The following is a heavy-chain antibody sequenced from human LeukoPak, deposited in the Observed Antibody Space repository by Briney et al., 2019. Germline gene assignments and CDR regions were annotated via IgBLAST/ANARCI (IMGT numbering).Heavy chain of an antibody. Sequence: PSETLSLTCTVSGGSISTSNYYWGWIRQPPGKGLEWIGNIFYSGSTYYSPSLRSRVTISLDTSRNQFSLKLSSVTAADTAVYYCARSNRYSGYHGNWFDPWGQGTLVTGSS. CDR3: ARSNRYSGYHGNWFDP. V-gene: IGHV4-39*07. CDR2: IFYSGST. D-gene: IGHD5-12*01. CDR1: GGSISTSNYY. J-gene: IGHJ5*02.